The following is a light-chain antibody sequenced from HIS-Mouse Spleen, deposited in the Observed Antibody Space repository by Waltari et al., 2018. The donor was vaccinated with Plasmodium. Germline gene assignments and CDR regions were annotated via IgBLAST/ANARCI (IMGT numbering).Light chain of an antibody. Sequence: DIQMTQSPSSLSASVGDRVTITCRASQSISSYLNWYQQKPGKAPKLLIYAASSLQSGVPSRFSGSCSGTDFTLTISSLQPEDFATYYCQQNYKTWTFGQGTKVEIK. CDR3: QQNYKTWT. CDR1: QSISSY. J-gene: IGKJ1*01. V-gene: IGKV1-39*01. CDR2: AAS.